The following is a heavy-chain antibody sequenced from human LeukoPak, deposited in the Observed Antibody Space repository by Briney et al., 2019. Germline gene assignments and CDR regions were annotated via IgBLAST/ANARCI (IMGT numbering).Heavy chain of an antibody. CDR1: GFTFSSYG. Sequence: PGGSLRLSCAASGFTFSSYGMHWVRQAPGKGLEWVAVIWYGGSNKYYADSVKGRFTISRDNSKNTLYLQMNSLRAEDTAVYYCAKDEGYYDSSGVIDYWGQGTLVTVSS. J-gene: IGHJ4*02. CDR2: IWYGGSNK. V-gene: IGHV3-30*02. CDR3: AKDEGYYDSSGVIDY. D-gene: IGHD3-22*01.